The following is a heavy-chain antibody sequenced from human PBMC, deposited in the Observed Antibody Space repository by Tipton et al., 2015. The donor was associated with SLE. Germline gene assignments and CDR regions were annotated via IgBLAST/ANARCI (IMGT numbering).Heavy chain of an antibody. V-gene: IGHV1-69*01. CDR3: ATPTYYYGSGSYLNAFDI. Sequence: QVQLVQSGAEVKKPGSSVKVSCKTSGGTFSSYAISWVRQAPGQGLEWMGGIIPIFATTNYAQRFQGRVTITADESTSTAYMELSSLRSEDTAVYYCATPTYYYGSGSYLNAFDIWGQGTMVTVSS. CDR2: IIPIFATT. J-gene: IGHJ3*02. D-gene: IGHD3-10*01. CDR1: GGTFSSYA.